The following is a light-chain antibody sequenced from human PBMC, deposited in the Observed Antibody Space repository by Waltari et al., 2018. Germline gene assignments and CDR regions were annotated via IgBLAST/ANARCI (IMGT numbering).Light chain of an antibody. Sequence: QSVLTQPPSASEAARKSVTLSCSGSSSNIGSNSVSWYHQFPGTAPKLLIYYNDHRASGVSDRFSGSKSGTSASLAISGLQTEDEADYYCAAWDDSLSGWVFGGGTRLTVL. CDR1: SSNIGSNS. CDR3: AAWDDSLSGWV. CDR2: YND. V-gene: IGLV1-47*02. J-gene: IGLJ2*01.